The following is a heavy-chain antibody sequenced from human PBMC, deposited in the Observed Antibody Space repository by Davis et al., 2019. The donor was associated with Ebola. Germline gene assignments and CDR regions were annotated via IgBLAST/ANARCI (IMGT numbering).Heavy chain of an antibody. J-gene: IGHJ6*02. CDR1: GGSISSGGYY. CDR2: IYYSGST. Sequence: SETLSLTCTISGGSISSGGYYWSWIRQPPGQGLEWIGYIYYSGSTNYNPSLKSRVTISVDTSKNQFSLKLSSVTAADTAVYYCARGRVDFWSGYYNYYYYGMDVWGQGTTVTVSS. CDR3: ARGRVDFWSGYYNYYYYGMDV. D-gene: IGHD3-3*01. V-gene: IGHV4-61*08.